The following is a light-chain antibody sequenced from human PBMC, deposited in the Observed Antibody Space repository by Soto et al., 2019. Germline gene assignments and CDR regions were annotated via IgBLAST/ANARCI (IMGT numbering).Light chain of an antibody. CDR1: QTISSW. CDR2: DAS. J-gene: IGKJ1*01. Sequence: DIQMTQSPSTLSGSVGDRVTITCRASQTISSWLAWYQQKPGKAPKLLIYDASSLESGVPSRLSGSGSGTDFTLSISSLQPEDFATYYCQQSYSTPRTFGQGTTVDI. CDR3: QQSYSTPRT. V-gene: IGKV1-39*01.